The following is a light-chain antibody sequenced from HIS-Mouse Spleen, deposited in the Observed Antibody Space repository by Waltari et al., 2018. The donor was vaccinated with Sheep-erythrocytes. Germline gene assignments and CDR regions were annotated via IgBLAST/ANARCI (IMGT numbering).Light chain of an antibody. CDR1: TLGDKY. V-gene: IGLV3-1*01. J-gene: IGLJ2*01. CDR2: QDS. Sequence: SYELTQPPSVSVSPGQTPSITCSGATLGDKYACWYQQKPGQSPVLVIYQDSKRPSGIPERFSGSNSGNTATLTISGTQAMDEADYYCQAWDSSTAVFGGGTKLTVL. CDR3: QAWDSSTAV.